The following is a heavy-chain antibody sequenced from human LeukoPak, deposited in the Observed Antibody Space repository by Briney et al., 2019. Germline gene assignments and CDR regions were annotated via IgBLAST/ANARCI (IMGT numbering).Heavy chain of an antibody. Sequence: GASVKVSCKASGFTFTSSAMQWVRQARGQRLEWIGWIVVGSGNTNYARKFQERVTITRDMSTSTAYMELSSLRSEDTAVYYCAAVPYYYDSSGYYPWGQGTLVTVSS. J-gene: IGHJ5*02. CDR3: AAVPYYYDSSGYYP. CDR1: GFTFTSSA. D-gene: IGHD3-22*01. V-gene: IGHV1-58*02. CDR2: IVVGSGNT.